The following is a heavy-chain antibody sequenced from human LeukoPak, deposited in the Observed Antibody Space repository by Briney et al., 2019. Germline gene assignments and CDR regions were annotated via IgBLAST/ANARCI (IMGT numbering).Heavy chain of an antibody. CDR3: ARFYDTSGYLDC. CDR1: GFTFSSYG. CDR2: IWYDGSNK. D-gene: IGHD3-22*01. V-gene: IGHV3-33*01. Sequence: GGSLRLSCAASGFTFSSYGMHWVRQAPGKGLEWVAVIWYDGSNKYYADSVKGRFTISRDNSKNMLFLQMNSLRAEDTAVYYCARFYDTSGYLDCWGQGTLVTVSS. J-gene: IGHJ4*02.